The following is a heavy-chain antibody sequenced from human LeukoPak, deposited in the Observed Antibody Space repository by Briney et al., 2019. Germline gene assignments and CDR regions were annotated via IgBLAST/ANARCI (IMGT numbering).Heavy chain of an antibody. CDR1: GYTFTSYD. V-gene: IGHV1-8*01. Sequence: ASVKVSCKASGYTFTSYDINWVRQATGQGLEWMGWMNPNSGNTGYAQKFQGRVTMTRNTSISTAYMELSSLRSEDTAVYYCARGALIHYYDSTGDPPNYYYGMDVWGQGTTVTVCS. D-gene: IGHD3-22*01. CDR2: MNPNSGNT. CDR3: ARGALIHYYDSTGDPPNYYYGMDV. J-gene: IGHJ6*02.